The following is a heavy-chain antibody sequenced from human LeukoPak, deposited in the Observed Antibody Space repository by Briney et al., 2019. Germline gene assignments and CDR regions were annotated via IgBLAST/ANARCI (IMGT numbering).Heavy chain of an antibody. CDR3: ARLVGGQWLVHY. Sequence: SGTLSLTCTVSGGSISSSSSYWGWIRQPPGKGLEWIGSIYYTGTTSYNPSLKSRVTISVDTSKNQFSLKLTSVTAADTAVYYCARLVGGQWLVHYWGQGTLVTVSS. CDR1: GGSISSSSSY. CDR2: IYYTGTT. J-gene: IGHJ4*02. D-gene: IGHD6-19*01. V-gene: IGHV4-39*01.